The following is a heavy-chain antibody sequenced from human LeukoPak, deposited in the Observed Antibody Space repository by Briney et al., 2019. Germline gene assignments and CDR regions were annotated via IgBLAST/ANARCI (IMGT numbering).Heavy chain of an antibody. V-gene: IGHV3-30*04. CDR1: GFTFSSYA. CDR2: ISYDGSNK. Sequence: GGSLRLSCAASGFTFSSYAMHWVRQAPGKGLEWVAVISYDGSNKYYADSVKGRFTISRDNSKNTLYLQMNSLRAEDTAVYYCASLAEGYWGQGTLVTVSS. J-gene: IGHJ4*02. CDR3: ASLAEGY.